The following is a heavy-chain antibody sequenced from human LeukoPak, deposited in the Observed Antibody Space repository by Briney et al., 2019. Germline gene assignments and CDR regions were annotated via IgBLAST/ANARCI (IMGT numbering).Heavy chain of an antibody. CDR2: ISGSGGST. D-gene: IGHD1-7*01. J-gene: IGHJ3*02. CDR1: GFTFSTYG. CDR3: ARDEWTESITGTTFAFDI. Sequence: PGGTLRLSCAASGFTFSTYGMSWVRQAPGKGLEWVSAISGSGGSTYYADSVKGRFTISRDNSKNTLYLQMNSLRAEDTALYYCARDEWTESITGTTFAFDIWGQGTMVTVSS. V-gene: IGHV3-23*01.